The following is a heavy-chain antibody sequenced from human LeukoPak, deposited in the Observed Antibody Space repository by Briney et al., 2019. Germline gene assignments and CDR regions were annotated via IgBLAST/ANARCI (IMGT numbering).Heavy chain of an antibody. CDR3: AKTVREVY. Sequence: GGSLRLSCAASGFTFSSYGMHWVRQAPGKGLEWVAVISYDGSNKYYADSVKGRFTISRDNSKNTLYLQMNSLRAEDTAVYYCAKTVREVYWGQGTLVTVSS. CDR2: ISYDGSNK. J-gene: IGHJ4*02. V-gene: IGHV3-30*18. CDR1: GFTFSSYG. D-gene: IGHD3-3*01.